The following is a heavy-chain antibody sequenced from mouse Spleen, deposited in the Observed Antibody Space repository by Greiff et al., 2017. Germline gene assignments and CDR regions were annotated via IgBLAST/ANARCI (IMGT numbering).Heavy chain of an antibody. Sequence: LQQSGAELVRPGASVKMSCKASGYTFTSYNMHWVKQTPRQGLEWIGAIYPGNGDTSYNQKFKGKATLTVDKSSSTAYMQLSSLTSEDSAVYFCARGLLWLRRGAMDYWGQGTSVTVSS. V-gene: IGHV1-12*01. CDR1: GYTFTSYN. CDR2: IYPGNGDT. CDR3: ARGLLWLRRGAMDY. J-gene: IGHJ4*01. D-gene: IGHD2-9*01.